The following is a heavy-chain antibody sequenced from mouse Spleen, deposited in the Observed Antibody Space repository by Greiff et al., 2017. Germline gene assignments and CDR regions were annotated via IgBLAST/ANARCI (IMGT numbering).Heavy chain of an antibody. CDR1: GYTFTSYW. CDR3: ARLAYGYDGGAWFAY. CDR2: INPSNGGT. J-gene: IGHJ3*01. V-gene: IGHV1-53*01. Sequence: QVQLQQPGAELVMPGASVKLSCKASGYTFTSYWMHWVKQRPGQGLEWIGNINPSNGGTNYNEKFKSKATLTVDKSSSTAYMQLSSLTSEDSAVYYCARLAYGYDGGAWFAYWGQGTLVTVSA. D-gene: IGHD2-2*01.